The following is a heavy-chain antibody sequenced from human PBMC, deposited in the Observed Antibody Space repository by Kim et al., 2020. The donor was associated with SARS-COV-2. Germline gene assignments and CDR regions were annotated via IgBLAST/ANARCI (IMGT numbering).Heavy chain of an antibody. Sequence: SETLSLTCTVSGASIITTYWSRLRQPPGKGLEHIGYIYNSGDTQSNPSLKNRVTISLDTSKNQFSLKLNSVTAADTAVYYCARTARHLDYWGQGTLVTVS. CDR1: GASIITTY. CDR3: ARTARHLDY. V-gene: IGHV4-59*13. J-gene: IGHJ4*02. D-gene: IGHD6-25*01. CDR2: IYNSGDT.